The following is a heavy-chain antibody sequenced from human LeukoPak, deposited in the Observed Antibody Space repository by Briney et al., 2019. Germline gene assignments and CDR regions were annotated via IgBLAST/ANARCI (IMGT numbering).Heavy chain of an antibody. Sequence: GGSLRLSCAASGFCAASGFTFSSYAMSWVRQAPGKGLEWVSAISGTGGTTYYADSVKGRFTISRHNSKNTLYLQMNSLRVEDTAVYYCAKAPVDSTEYWGQGTLVTVSS. CDR2: ISGTGGTT. CDR1: GFTFSSYA. V-gene: IGHV3-23*01. D-gene: IGHD5-12*01. CDR3: AKAPVDSTEY. J-gene: IGHJ4*02.